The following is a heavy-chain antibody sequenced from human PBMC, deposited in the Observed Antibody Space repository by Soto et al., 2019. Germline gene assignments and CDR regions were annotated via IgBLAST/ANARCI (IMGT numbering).Heavy chain of an antibody. CDR3: AREEGITGTLVN. CDR2: IYYSGST. Sequence: SETLSLTCTVSGGSISSYYWSWIRQFPGKGLEWIGYIYYSGSTNYNPSLKSGVTISIDTSKSQFSLKLSSVTAADTAVYYCAREEGITGTLVNWGQGTLVTVSS. D-gene: IGHD1-20*01. J-gene: IGHJ4*02. V-gene: IGHV4-59*01. CDR1: GGSISSYY.